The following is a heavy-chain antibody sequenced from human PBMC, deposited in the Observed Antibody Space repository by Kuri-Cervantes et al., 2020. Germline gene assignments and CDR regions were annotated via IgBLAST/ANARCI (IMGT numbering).Heavy chain of an antibody. J-gene: IGHJ3*02. CDR2: ISYDGSNK. D-gene: IGHD1-7*01. V-gene: IGHV3-30*03. CDR1: GFTFSDYY. Sequence: GESLKISCAASGFTFSDYYMSWIRQAPGKGLEWVAVISYDGSNKCYADSVKGRFTISRDNSKNTLYLQMNSLRAEDTAVYYCSILSPGTTWAFDIWGQGTMVTVSS. CDR3: SILSPGTTWAFDI.